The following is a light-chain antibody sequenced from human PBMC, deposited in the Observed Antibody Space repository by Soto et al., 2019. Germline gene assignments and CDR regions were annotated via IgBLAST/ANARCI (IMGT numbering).Light chain of an antibody. Sequence: QSVLTQPASVSGSPGQSITISSTGTSSDVGAYDYVSWYQQHPGKAPRLLIYEVFNRPSGVSDRFSGSKSANTASLTISGLLSEDEADYYCSSYTTSSARVFGTGTKVTVL. J-gene: IGLJ1*01. CDR2: EVF. CDR3: SSYTTSSARV. CDR1: SSDVGAYDY. V-gene: IGLV2-14*01.